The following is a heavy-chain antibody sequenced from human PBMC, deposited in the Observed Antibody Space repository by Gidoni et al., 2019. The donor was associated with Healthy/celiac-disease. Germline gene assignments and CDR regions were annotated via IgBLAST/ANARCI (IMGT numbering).Heavy chain of an antibody. Sequence: QVQLVQSGAEVKKPGSSVKVSCKAYGGTFSSYTISWVRQAPGQGLEWMGRIIPIRGIANYAQKFQGRVTITADKSTSTAYMELSSLRSEDTAVYYCAREEGSIAAAGTYDYWGQGTLVTVSS. CDR2: IIPIRGIA. V-gene: IGHV1-69*08. J-gene: IGHJ4*02. CDR1: GGTFSSYT. D-gene: IGHD6-13*01. CDR3: AREEGSIAAAGTYDY.